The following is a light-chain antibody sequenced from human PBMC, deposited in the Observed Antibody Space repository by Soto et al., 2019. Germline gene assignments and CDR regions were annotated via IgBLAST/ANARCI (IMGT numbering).Light chain of an antibody. CDR2: KAS. Sequence: DIEMTQSPSTLSASVGDRVTITCRASQSSSSWLVWYQQKPGKAPKLLIYKASSLESGVPSRFSGSGSGTEFTLTISSLQPDDFATYYCQQYETSSQTFGQGTKVEIK. J-gene: IGKJ1*01. V-gene: IGKV1-5*03. CDR1: QSSSSW. CDR3: QQYETSSQT.